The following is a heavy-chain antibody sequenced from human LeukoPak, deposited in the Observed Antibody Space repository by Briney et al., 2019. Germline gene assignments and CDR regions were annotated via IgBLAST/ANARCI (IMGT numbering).Heavy chain of an antibody. CDR1: GYRFAGYW. J-gene: IGHJ3*02. CDR3: ARRVNYYDSSGYYYQGAFDI. V-gene: IGHV5-51*01. D-gene: IGHD3-22*01. Sequence: GESLKISCKGSGYRFAGYWIGWVRQMPGKGLEWMGIIYPGDSDTRYSPSFQGHVTISADKSVTTAYLQWSSLKASDTAIYYCARRVNYYDSSGYYYQGAFDIWGQGTMVTVSS. CDR2: IYPGDSDT.